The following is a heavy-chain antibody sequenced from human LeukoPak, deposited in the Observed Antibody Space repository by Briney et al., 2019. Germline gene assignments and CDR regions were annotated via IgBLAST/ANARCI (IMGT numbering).Heavy chain of an antibody. CDR1: GFTFSGFE. Sequence: GGSLRLSCAASGFTFSGFEMNWVRQAPGKGLEWVSYISSSGSTIYYADSVKGRFTISRDNAKNSLYLQMNSLRAEDTAVYYCARVPRATYYYYGMDVWGQGTTVTVSS. CDR2: ISSSGSTI. CDR3: ARVPRATYYYYGMDV. J-gene: IGHJ6*02. V-gene: IGHV3-48*03.